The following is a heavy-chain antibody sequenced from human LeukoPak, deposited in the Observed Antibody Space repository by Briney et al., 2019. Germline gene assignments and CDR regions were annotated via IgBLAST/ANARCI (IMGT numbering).Heavy chain of an antibody. CDR3: ARVCSGGSCRDC. J-gene: IGHJ4*02. CDR1: GFTFSSYW. CDR2: IMQDGSGK. D-gene: IGHD2-15*01. V-gene: IGHV3-7*01. Sequence: GGSLRLSCAVSGFTFSSYWMSWVRQAPGKGLEWVANIMQDGSGKYYVDSVKGRFTISRDNAKNSLYLQMNSLRAEDTAVYYCARVCSGGSCRDCWGQGTLVTVSS.